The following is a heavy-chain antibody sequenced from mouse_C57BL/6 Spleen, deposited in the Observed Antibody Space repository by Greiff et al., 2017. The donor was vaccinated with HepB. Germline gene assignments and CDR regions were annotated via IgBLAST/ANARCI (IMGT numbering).Heavy chain of an antibody. CDR1: GYTFTSYW. D-gene: IGHD3-3*01. V-gene: IGHV1-50*01. J-gene: IGHJ2*01. CDR2: IDPSDSYT. CDR3: ARGGPRFDY. Sequence: VQLQQPGAELVKPGASVKLSCKASGYTFTSYWMQWVKQRPGQGLEWIGEIDPSDSYTNYNQKFKGKATLTVDTSSSTAYMQLSSLTSEESAVYYCARGGPRFDYWGQGTTLTVSS.